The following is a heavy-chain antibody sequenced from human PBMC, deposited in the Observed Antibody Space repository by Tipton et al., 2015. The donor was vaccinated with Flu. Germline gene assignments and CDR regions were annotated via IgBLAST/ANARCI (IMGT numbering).Heavy chain of an antibody. V-gene: IGHV3-74*01. J-gene: IGHJ5*02. CDR1: GFTFSSYW. CDR2: INSDGSST. CDR3: VRAMSQSYWFDP. Sequence: SLRLSCAASGFTFSSYWMHWVRQAPGKGLVWVSRINSDGSSTSYADSVKGRFTISRDNAKNTLYLQMNSLRAEDTAVYYCVRAMSQSYWFDPWGQGTLVTVSS. D-gene: IGHD2-2*01.